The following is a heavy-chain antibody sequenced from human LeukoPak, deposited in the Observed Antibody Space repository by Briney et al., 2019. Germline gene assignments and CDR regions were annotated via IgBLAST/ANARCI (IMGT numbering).Heavy chain of an antibody. CDR2: ISNDGRDK. J-gene: IGHJ4*02. V-gene: IGHV3-30*04. CDR1: GFTFNSYA. CDR3: ARDRNSPAKYYFDY. D-gene: IGHD1-14*01. Sequence: GGSLRLSCAASGFTFNSYAMHWARQAPGKGLEWVAVISNDGRDKHHADSVKGRFTISRDNSKNTLYLQMNSLRAEDAAVYYCARDRNSPAKYYFDYWGQGTLVTVSS.